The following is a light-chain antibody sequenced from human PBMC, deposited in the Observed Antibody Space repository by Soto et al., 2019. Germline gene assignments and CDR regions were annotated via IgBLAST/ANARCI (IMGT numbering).Light chain of an antibody. CDR1: QSVSSN. V-gene: IGKV3-15*01. CDR2: GAS. CDR3: QHYNSYSEA. J-gene: IGKJ1*01. Sequence: EIVMTQSPATLSVSPGERATLSCRASQSVSSNLAWYQQKPGQAPRLLIYGASTRATGIPARFSGSGSGTEFTLTISRLQPDDIASYYCQHYNSYSEAFGQGAKVDIK.